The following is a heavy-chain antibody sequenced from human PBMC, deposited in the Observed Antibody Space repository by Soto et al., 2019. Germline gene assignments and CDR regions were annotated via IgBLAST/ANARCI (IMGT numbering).Heavy chain of an antibody. CDR3: ARGSRHYYYDSSGYYPGTHFDY. Sequence: GTSVKVTCKDSGNTVPNNASQWVRQAPGQRLEGMGWINGGNGNTYYSEHFQGRVTMTRDTSKSTAFMELSSLTSEDTAVYYCARGSRHYYYDSSGYYPGTHFDYWGQGTLVTVSS. J-gene: IGHJ4*02. D-gene: IGHD3-22*01. CDR1: GNTVPNNA. CDR2: INGGNGNT. V-gene: IGHV1-3*01.